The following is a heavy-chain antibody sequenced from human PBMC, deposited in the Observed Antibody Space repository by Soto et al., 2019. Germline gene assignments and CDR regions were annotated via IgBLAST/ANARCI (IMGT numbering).Heavy chain of an antibody. V-gene: IGHV3-30-3*01. Sequence: QVQLVESGGGVVQPGRSLRLSCAASGFTFSSYAMHWVRQAPGKGLEWVAVISYDGSNKYYADSVKGRFTISRDNSKNTLYLQMSSLRAEDTAVYYCARDLWFGSGRVVLGMDVWGQGTTVTVSS. D-gene: IGHD3-10*01. J-gene: IGHJ6*02. CDR3: ARDLWFGSGRVVLGMDV. CDR2: ISYDGSNK. CDR1: GFTFSSYA.